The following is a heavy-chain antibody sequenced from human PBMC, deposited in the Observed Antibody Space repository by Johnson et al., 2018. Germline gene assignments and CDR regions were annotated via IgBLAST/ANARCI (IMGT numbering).Heavy chain of an antibody. CDR2: IWYDGSNK. J-gene: IGHJ3*02. CDR3: AKFRITMIVGVYDAFDI. CDR1: GFTFSSYG. D-gene: IGHD3-22*01. Sequence: VQLVESGGGVVQPGRSLRLSCAASGFTFSSYGMHWVRQAPGKGLEWVAVIWYDGSNKYYADSVKGRFTISRDNSKNTLYLQMNSLRAEDMAVYYCAKFRITMIVGVYDAFDIWGQGTMVTVSS. V-gene: IGHV3-33*06.